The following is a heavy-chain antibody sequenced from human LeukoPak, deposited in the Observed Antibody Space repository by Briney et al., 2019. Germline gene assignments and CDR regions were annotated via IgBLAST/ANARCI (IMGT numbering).Heavy chain of an antibody. D-gene: IGHD2-2*01. CDR2: IYYSGST. Sequence: PSETLSLTCAVYGGSFSGYYWSWIRQPPGKGLEWIGSIYYSGSTYYNPSLKSRVTISVDTSKNQFSLKLSSVTAADTAVYYCARDPIVVVPAVNYGMDVWGQGTTVTVSS. CDR3: ARDPIVVVPAVNYGMDV. CDR1: GGSFSGYY. V-gene: IGHV4-34*09. J-gene: IGHJ6*02.